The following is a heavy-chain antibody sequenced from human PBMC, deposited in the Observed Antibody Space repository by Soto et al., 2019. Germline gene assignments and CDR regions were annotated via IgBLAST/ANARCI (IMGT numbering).Heavy chain of an antibody. V-gene: IGHV3-23*01. J-gene: IGHJ4*02. Sequence: EVQLLESGGGLVQPGGSPRLSCAASGFTFSSYAMSWVRQAPGKGLEWVSATSGSGGSTYYADSVKGRVTISRDNSKNTLYLQMNSLRAEDTAVYYCAKSGLDSSGYYLWHFDYWGQGTLVTVSS. CDR1: GFTFSSYA. CDR2: TSGSGGST. CDR3: AKSGLDSSGYYLWHFDY. D-gene: IGHD3-22*01.